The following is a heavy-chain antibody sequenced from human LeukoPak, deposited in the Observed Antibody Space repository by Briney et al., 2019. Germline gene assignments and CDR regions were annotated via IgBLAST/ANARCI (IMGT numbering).Heavy chain of an antibody. D-gene: IGHD4-17*01. J-gene: IGHJ3*02. CDR1: DDSFSSHY. CDR3: ARDLVTVTKGFDI. V-gene: IGHV4-59*11. CDR2: ISYIGST. Sequence: SETLSVTCAVSDDSFSSHYWTWIRQPPGKGLWWIGYISYIGSTNYNTSLKGRVTISIDTSKNQFSLKLSSVTAADTAVYYCARDLVTVTKGFDIWGQGTMVSVSS.